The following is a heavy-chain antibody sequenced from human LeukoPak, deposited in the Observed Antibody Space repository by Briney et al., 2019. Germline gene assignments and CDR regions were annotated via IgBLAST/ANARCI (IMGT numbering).Heavy chain of an antibody. CDR1: GFTFSSYA. CDR2: VISSGGST. CDR3: AKLWSTSRGAFDI. J-gene: IGHJ3*02. Sequence: RGSLTLSCAASGFTFSSYAMSWVRQAPGKGLEWVSAVISSGGSTYYADSLKGRFTISRDNSKNTLYLQMNSLRAEDTAVYYCAKLWSTSRGAFDIWGQGTMVTVSS. V-gene: IGHV3-23*01. D-gene: IGHD1-1*01.